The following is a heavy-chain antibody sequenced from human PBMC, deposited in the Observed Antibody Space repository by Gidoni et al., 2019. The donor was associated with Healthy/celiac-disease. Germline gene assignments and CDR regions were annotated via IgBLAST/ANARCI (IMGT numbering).Heavy chain of an antibody. CDR2: ISSSSSYI. CDR3: ARDWAVDQWDHLTSFDF. J-gene: IGHJ4*02. Sequence: EVQLVEYGGGMVKPGGSLRRACAAPGLTSRSYAMNWVRQAPGKGLEWVSAISSSSSYIYYADSVKGRFTISRDNSKNSLYLQMNSLRAEDTAVYYCARDWAVDQWDHLTSFDFWGKGTLVTVSS. CDR1: GLTSRSYA. D-gene: IGHD1-26*01. V-gene: IGHV3-21*01.